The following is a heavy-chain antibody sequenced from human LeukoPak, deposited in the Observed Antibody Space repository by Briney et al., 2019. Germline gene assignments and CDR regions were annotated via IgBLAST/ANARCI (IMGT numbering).Heavy chain of an antibody. Sequence: GGSLRLSCAASGFTVSSNYMSWVRQAPGKGLEWVSVIYSGGSTYYADSVKGRFTISRDNSKNTQYLQMNSLRAEDTAVYYCAREGYSGSYPVDVGYWGQGTLVTVSS. CDR1: GFTVSSNY. V-gene: IGHV3-66*01. D-gene: IGHD1-26*01. J-gene: IGHJ4*02. CDR2: IYSGGST. CDR3: AREGYSGSYPVDVGY.